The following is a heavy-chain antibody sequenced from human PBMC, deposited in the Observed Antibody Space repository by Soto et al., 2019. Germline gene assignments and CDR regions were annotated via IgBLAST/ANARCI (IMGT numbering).Heavy chain of an antibody. CDR3: ARSAAGYYYYSGMDV. CDR2: IIPIFGTA. J-gene: IGHJ6*02. D-gene: IGHD6-13*01. V-gene: IGHV1-69*13. CDR1: GGTFSSYS. Sequence: SVKVSCKASGGTFSSYSISWVRQAPGQGLECMGGIIPIFGTANYAQKFQGRVTITADESTSTAYMKLSSLRSEDTAVYYCARSAAGYYYYSGMDVWGQGTTVNVSS.